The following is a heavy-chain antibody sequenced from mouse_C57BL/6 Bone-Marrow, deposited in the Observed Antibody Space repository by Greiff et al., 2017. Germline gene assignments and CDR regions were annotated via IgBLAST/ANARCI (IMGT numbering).Heavy chain of an antibody. D-gene: IGHD2-2*01. CDR1: GYTFTSYW. CDR3: ARWLYYYAMDY. CDR2: IHPTSGST. J-gene: IGHJ4*01. Sequence: QVQLQQPGAELVKPGASVKLSCKASGYTFTSYWMHWVKQRPGQGLEWIGMIHPTSGSTNYNEKFKSKATLTVDKSSSTAYMQLSSLTSEDSAVYYCARWLYYYAMDYWGQGTSVTVSS. V-gene: IGHV1-64*01.